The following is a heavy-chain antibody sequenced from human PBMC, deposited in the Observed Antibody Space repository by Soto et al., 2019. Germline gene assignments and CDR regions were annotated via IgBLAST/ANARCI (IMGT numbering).Heavy chain of an antibody. CDR3: ARDWGFYGDYYGMDV. CDR1: GYTFTSYG. Sequence: ASVKVSCKASGYTFTSYGSSWVRQAPGQGLEWMGWISAYNGNTNYAQKLQGRVTMTTDTSTSTAYMELRSLRSDDTAVYYCARDWGFYGDYYGMDVWGQGTTVTVS. J-gene: IGHJ6*02. D-gene: IGHD4-17*01. CDR2: ISAYNGNT. V-gene: IGHV1-18*01.